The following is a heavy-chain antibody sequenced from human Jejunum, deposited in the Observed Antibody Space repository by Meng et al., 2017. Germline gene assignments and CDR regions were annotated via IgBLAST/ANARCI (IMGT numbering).Heavy chain of an antibody. V-gene: IGHV3-74*01. CDR1: GLTFSSYW. J-gene: IGHJ4*02. Sequence: GEALKTSCAASGLTFSSYWMHWVRQVPGKGLVWVSRINSDGSSTTYADSVKGRFTISRDNAKNTLYLQMNSLRAKDTAVYYCARVMRYSGSSWDYFDYWGQETLVTVSS. D-gene: IGHD1-26*01. CDR2: INSDGSST. CDR3: ARVMRYSGSSWDYFDY.